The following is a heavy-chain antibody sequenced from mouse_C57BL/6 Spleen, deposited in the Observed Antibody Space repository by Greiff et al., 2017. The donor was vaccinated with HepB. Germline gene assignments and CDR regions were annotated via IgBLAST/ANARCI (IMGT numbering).Heavy chain of an antibody. CDR1: GFTFSSYA. CDR3: TRGYGSSYRFAY. J-gene: IGHJ3*01. CDR2: ISSGGDYI. Sequence: EVKLVESGEGLVKPGGSLKLSCAASGFTFSSYAMSWVRQTPEKRLEWVAYISSGGDYIYYADTVKGRFTISRDNARNTLYLQMSSLKSEDTAMYYCTRGYGSSYRFAYWGQGTLVTVSA. D-gene: IGHD1-1*01. V-gene: IGHV5-9-1*02.